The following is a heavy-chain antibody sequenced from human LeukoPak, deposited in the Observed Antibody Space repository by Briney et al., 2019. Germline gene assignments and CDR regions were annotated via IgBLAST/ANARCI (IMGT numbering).Heavy chain of an antibody. CDR2: INPSAGIT. V-gene: IGHV1-46*01. D-gene: IGHD3-22*01. Sequence: ASVKVSCKASGYTFTSYHMHWVRQAPGQGLDWLGLINPSAGITTYAQKFQGTVAMTKDSLTSTVYMELNSLRSEDTAVYYCARSQYITMIVARLYQFDDWGQGTLVTVSS. CDR1: GYTFTSYH. CDR3: ARSQYITMIVARLYQFDD. J-gene: IGHJ4*02.